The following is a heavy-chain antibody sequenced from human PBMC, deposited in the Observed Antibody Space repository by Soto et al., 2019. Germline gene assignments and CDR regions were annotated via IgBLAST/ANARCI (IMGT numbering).Heavy chain of an antibody. D-gene: IGHD2-21*01. CDR2: IIAGNGNT. Sequence: ASVNVCCKASLYTFASYTIHWVRQAPGQRLEWMGWIIAGNGNTKHSQKFQDRVIFTRDTSATTAYMELSNLSPDDTAVYYCARRGDYDYTGMGVWGQGTTVTV. CDR1: LYTFASYT. CDR3: ARRGDYDYTGMGV. J-gene: IGHJ6*02. V-gene: IGHV1-3*01.